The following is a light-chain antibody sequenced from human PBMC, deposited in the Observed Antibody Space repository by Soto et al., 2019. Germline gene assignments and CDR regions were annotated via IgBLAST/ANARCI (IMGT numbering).Light chain of an antibody. CDR3: QKYNSAPPWT. J-gene: IGKJ1*01. CDR2: VAS. V-gene: IGKV1-27*01. CDR1: QDIGIN. Sequence: DIQMTQSTSSLSASVGDRVTMTCRASQDIGINLGWFQQKPGKAPKRLIYVASSLQSGVPSRFSGSGSGTDFTLTISSLQPEDVATYYCQKYNSAPPWTFGQGTKVDI.